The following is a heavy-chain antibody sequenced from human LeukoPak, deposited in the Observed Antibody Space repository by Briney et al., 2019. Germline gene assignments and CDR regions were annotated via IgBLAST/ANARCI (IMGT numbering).Heavy chain of an antibody. J-gene: IGHJ5*02. V-gene: IGHV4-34*01. D-gene: IGHD1-20*01. CDR3: ARDSYNWNVYAFEP. Sequence: SETLSLTCAVYGGSFSDYYWSWIRQPPGKGLEWIGEINHSGSTDYNPSLKSRVTISIDKSKNHFSLKLTSVTAADTAIYYCARDSYNWNVYAFEPWGQGTLVTVSS. CDR2: INHSGST. CDR1: GGSFSDYY.